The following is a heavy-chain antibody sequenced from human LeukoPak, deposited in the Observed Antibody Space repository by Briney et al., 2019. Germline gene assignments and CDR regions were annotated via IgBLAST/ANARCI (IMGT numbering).Heavy chain of an antibody. CDR3: ARRSGVAVAGAFDY. CDR2: IYTGGST. Sequence: PGGSLRLSCAASGFTVSTTYMSWVRQAPGKGLEWVSIIYTGGSTYYAHSVKGRFTISRDNSKNTVYLQMNSLRAEDTAVYFCARRSGVAVAGAFDYWGQGTLVTVSS. J-gene: IGHJ4*02. D-gene: IGHD6-19*01. CDR1: GFTVSTTY. V-gene: IGHV3-53*01.